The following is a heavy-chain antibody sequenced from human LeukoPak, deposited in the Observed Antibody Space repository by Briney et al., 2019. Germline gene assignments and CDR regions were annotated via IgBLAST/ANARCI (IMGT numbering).Heavy chain of an antibody. CDR1: GFRLNSHH. J-gene: IGHJ3*02. CDR3: RQSLGASCLDLWAQGVGDSVFCECI. CDR2: APHDRSST. V-gene: IGHV3-30*03. D-gene: IGHD2-21*02. Sequence: GGSLTLSCAVSGFRLNSHHTHWARHAPNKGLECVAVAPHDRSSTSHAACVGGRFTLSRDSSKHTLFLNMHSQSVGDTATLCARQSLGASCLDLWAQGVGDSVFCECIRGQ.